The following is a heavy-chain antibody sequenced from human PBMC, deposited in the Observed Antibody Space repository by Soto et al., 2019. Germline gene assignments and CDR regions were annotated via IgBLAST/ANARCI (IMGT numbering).Heavy chain of an antibody. J-gene: IGHJ4*02. Sequence: QVQLVQSGADLQRPGSSVRVSCKASGATFNFYSINWVRQAPGLGLQWMGRINPILSMSNYAPRFQGRVTMTADKSTSTAYMELSSLRSEDTAMYYCATSYGSGYRAFDSWGQGALVTVSS. V-gene: IGHV1-69*02. CDR2: INPILSMS. CDR1: GATFNFYS. CDR3: ATSYGSGYRAFDS. D-gene: IGHD3-10*01.